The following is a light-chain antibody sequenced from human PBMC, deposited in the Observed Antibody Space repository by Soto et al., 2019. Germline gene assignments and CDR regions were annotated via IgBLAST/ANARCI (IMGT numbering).Light chain of an antibody. J-gene: IGLJ2*01. CDR3: QSYDSSLSGVV. CDR2: GNS. CDR1: SSNIGAGYD. V-gene: IGLV1-40*01. Sequence: QSVLTQPPSVSGAPGQRVTISCTGSSSNIGAGYDVHWYQPLPGTAPKLLIYGNSNRPSGVPDRFSGSKSGTSASLALTGLQAEDEADYYCQSYDSSLSGVVFGGGTKLTVL.